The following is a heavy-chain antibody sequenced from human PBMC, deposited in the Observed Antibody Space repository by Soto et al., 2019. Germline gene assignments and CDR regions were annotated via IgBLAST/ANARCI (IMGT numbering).Heavy chain of an antibody. CDR3: ARDFHHSILDP. Sequence: GGSLRLSCAASGFTFSSYAMHWVRQAPGKGLEWVAVISYDGSNKYYADSVKGRFTISRDNSKNTLYLQMNSLRAEDTAVYYCARDFHHSILDPWGQGTLVTVS. J-gene: IGHJ5*02. V-gene: IGHV3-30-3*01. CDR2: ISYDGSNK. CDR1: GFTFSSYA.